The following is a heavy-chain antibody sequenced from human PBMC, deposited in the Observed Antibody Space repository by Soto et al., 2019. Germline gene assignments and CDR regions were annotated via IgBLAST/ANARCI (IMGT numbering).Heavy chain of an antibody. CDR1: GFTVSSNY. J-gene: IGHJ3*02. D-gene: IGHD5-12*01. CDR3: ASPNPGYSGYDFNDAFDI. Sequence: GGSLRLSCAASGFTVSSNYMSWVRQAPGKGLEWVSVIYSGGSTYYADSVKGRFTISRDNSKNTLYLQMNSLRAEDTAVYYCASPNPGYSGYDFNDAFDIWGQGTMVTVSS. CDR2: IYSGGST. V-gene: IGHV3-66*01.